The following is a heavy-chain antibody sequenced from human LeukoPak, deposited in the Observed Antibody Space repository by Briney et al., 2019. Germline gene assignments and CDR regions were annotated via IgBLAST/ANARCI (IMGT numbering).Heavy chain of an antibody. CDR1: GGSISSYY. V-gene: IGHV4-59*01. CDR2: IYYSGST. Sequence: SETLSLTCTVSGGSISSYYWSWIRQPPGKGLEWIGYIYYSGSTNYNPSLKSRVTISVDTSKNQFSLKLSSVTAADTAVYYCARHGDSLWGDGMDVWGQGTTVTVSS. J-gene: IGHJ6*02. D-gene: IGHD4-17*01. CDR3: ARHGDSLWGDGMDV.